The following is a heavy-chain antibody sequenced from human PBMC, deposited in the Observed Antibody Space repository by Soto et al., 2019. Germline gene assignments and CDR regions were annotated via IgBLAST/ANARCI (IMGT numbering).Heavy chain of an antibody. V-gene: IGHV3-74*01. CDR1: GFTFSSYW. CDR3: ARDLGGYFDY. CDR2: INPDGSAT. J-gene: IGHJ4*02. D-gene: IGHD1-26*01. Sequence: GGSLRLSCAASGFTFSSYWMHWVRQAPGRGLVWVSRINPDGSATYYADSVKGRFTISRDNSKNTLYLQMNSLRAEDTAVYYCARDLGGYFDYWGQGTLVTVSS.